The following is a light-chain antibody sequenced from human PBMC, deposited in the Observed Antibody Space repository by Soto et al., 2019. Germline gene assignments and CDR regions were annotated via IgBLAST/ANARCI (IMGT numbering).Light chain of an antibody. CDR1: SSDVGGYNF. V-gene: IGLV2-14*01. J-gene: IGLJ1*01. Sequence: QSALTQPASVSGSPGQSITISCTGTSSDVGGYNFVSWYQHHPGKAPKLIIYEAANRPSGVSNRFSGSKSGNTAYLTITGVQAEDETNYYCSSYQTSSELDVFGTGTKVT. CDR2: EAA. CDR3: SSYQTSSELDV.